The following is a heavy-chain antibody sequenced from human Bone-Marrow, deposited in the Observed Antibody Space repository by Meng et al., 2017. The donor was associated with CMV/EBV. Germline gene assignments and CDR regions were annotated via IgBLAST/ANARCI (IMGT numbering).Heavy chain of an antibody. CDR3: ARLAAGANFLDS. CDR2: ISASNGNT. CDR1: GYTFASHA. Sequence: CKTSGYTFASHAFSWVRQAPGQGLQWMGWISASNGNTHYSDKFKGRVTMSIDTSTSTAYMELRSLQSDDTAVYYCARLAAGANFLDSWGQGTLVTVSS. V-gene: IGHV1-18*01. J-gene: IGHJ4*02. D-gene: IGHD7-27*01.